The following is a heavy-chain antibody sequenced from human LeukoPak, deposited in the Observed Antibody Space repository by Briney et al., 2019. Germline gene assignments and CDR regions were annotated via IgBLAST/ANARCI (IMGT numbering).Heavy chain of an antibody. D-gene: IGHD3-10*01. CDR1: GGSISSYY. CDR3: ARLGSAVVRGVIIKY. Sequence: SETLSLTCTVSGGSISSYYWSWIRQPPGKGLEWIRSVYYSGSISYNPSLNSRVTISVDTSKSQFSLNLTSVTAADTAVYYCARLGSAVVRGVIIKYWGQGTLVTVSS. V-gene: IGHV4-59*05. J-gene: IGHJ4*02. CDR2: VYYSGSI.